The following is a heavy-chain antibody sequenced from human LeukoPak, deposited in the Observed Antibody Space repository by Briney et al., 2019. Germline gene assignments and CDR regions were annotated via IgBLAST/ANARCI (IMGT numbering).Heavy chain of an antibody. D-gene: IGHD3-22*01. CDR2: INHIGST. Sequence: SETLSLTCAVYGGSFSGYYWSGIRQPPGKGREGIGEINHIGSTNYNPSLKSRGTISVATSKNQFSLKLTSVTAADTAVYYCASFYYDSSGYRGDYWGQGTLVTVSS. J-gene: IGHJ4*01. CDR3: ASFYYDSSGYRGDY. V-gene: IGHV4-34*01. CDR1: GGSFSGYY.